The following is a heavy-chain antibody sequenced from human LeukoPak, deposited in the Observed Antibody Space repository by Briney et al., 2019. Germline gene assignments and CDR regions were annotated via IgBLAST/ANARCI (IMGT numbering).Heavy chain of an antibody. D-gene: IGHD6-13*01. V-gene: IGHV1-46*01. CDR1: GYTFTSYY. J-gene: IGHJ4*02. CDR2: TNPSGGST. Sequence: GASVKVSCKASGYTFTSYYMHWVRQAPGQGLEWMGITNPSGGSTSYAQKFQGRVTMTRDTSTSTVYMELSSLRSEDTAVYYCARVMQQLDYFDYWGQGTLVTVSS. CDR3: ARVMQQLDYFDY.